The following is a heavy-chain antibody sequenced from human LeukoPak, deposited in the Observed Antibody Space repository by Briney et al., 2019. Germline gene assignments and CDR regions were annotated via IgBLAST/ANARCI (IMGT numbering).Heavy chain of an antibody. CDR2: IIPIFGTA. V-gene: IGHV1-69*01. Sequence: SVKVSCKASGGTYSSYAISWVRQAPGQGLEWMGGIIPIFGTANYAQKFQGRVTITADESTSTAYMELSSLRSEDTAVYYCAVAYSYSSGWYNWGQGTLVTVSS. J-gene: IGHJ4*02. D-gene: IGHD6-19*01. CDR1: GGTYSSYA. CDR3: AVAYSYSSGWYN.